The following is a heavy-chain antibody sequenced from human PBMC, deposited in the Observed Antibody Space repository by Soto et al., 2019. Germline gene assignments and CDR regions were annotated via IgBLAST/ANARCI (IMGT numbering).Heavy chain of an antibody. Sequence: QVTLKESGPVLMKPTETLTLTCTVSGFSLSNARMGVSWIRQPPGKALEWLAHIFSNDEKSCSTSLKSRLTISKDTSKSQVVLTMTNMDPVDTATYYCARIRDYYSGFDPWGQGTLVTVSS. CDR2: IFSNDEK. CDR1: GFSLSNARMG. J-gene: IGHJ5*02. CDR3: ARIRDYYSGFDP. V-gene: IGHV2-26*01. D-gene: IGHD1-26*01.